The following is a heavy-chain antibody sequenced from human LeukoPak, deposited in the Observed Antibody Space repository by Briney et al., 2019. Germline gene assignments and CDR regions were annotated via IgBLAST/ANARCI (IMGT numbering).Heavy chain of an antibody. CDR1: GFTFSSYA. CDR3: AKSWDAWIQLRPSEL. V-gene: IGHV3-23*01. CDR2: ISGSGGST. D-gene: IGHD5-18*01. J-gene: IGHJ4*02. Sequence: GGSLRLSCAASGFTFSSYAMSWVRQAPGKGLEWVSAISGSGGSTYYADSVKGRFTISRDNSKNTLYLQMNSLRAEDTAVYYCAKSWDAWIQLRPSELWGQGTLVTVSS.